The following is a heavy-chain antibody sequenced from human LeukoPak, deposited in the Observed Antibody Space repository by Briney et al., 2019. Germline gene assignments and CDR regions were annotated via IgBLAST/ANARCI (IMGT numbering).Heavy chain of an antibody. V-gene: IGHV4-39*01. CDR1: GGSISSSGCY. CDR2: IYYSGST. J-gene: IGHJ5*02. CDR3: ARHEYSGSYYGLSWFDP. Sequence: SETLSLTCTVSGGSISSSGCYWGWIRQPPGKGLEWIASIYYSGSTYYNPSLRSRVTISVDTSKNQLSLKLSSLTAADTAVYYCARHEYSGSYYGLSWFDPWGQGTLVTVSS. D-gene: IGHD1-26*01.